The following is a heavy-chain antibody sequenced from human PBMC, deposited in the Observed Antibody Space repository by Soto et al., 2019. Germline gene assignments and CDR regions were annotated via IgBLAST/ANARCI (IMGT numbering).Heavy chain of an antibody. CDR1: GYTFLNYG. V-gene: IGHV1-18*01. CDR2: LSAYNGDT. Sequence: SVKVSCKTSGYTFLNYGITWVRQAPGQGLEWMGWLSAYNGDTSSSEKLQGRITISRDNAQNSVHLQMNSLRVEDTAVYYCARDGLEPANAFDVWGQGTKVTGSS. D-gene: IGHD2-2*01. J-gene: IGHJ3*01. CDR3: ARDGLEPANAFDV.